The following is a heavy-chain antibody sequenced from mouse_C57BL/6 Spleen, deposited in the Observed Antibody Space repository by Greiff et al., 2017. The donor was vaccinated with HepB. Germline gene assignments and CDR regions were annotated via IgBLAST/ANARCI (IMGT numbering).Heavy chain of an antibody. J-gene: IGHJ2*01. CDR3: AIPYYYGSSRDY. CDR2: IDPSDSYT. CDR1: GYTFTSYW. D-gene: IGHD1-1*01. V-gene: IGHV1-59*01. Sequence: QVQLQQPGAELVRPGPSVKLSCKASGYTFTSYWMHWVKQRPGQGLEWIGVIDPSDSYTNYNQKFKGKATLTVDTSSSTAYMQLSSLTSEDSAVYYCAIPYYYGSSRDYWGQGTTLTVSS.